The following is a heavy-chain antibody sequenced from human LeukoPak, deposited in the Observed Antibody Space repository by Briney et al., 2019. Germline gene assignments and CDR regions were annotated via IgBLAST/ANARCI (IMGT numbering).Heavy chain of an antibody. CDR2: INAKTGNP. CDR3: ARSGGSGSHYARYYYYYMDV. J-gene: IGHJ6*03. D-gene: IGHD3-10*01. V-gene: IGHV7-4-1*02. Sequence: ASVKVSCKASGYTLNTYSITWVRQAPGQGLEWVGWINAKTGNPTYAQGFTGRFVFSLDTSVSTAYLQISSLKAEDTAVYYCARSGGSGSHYARYYYYYMDVWGKGTTVTVSS. CDR1: GYTLNTYS.